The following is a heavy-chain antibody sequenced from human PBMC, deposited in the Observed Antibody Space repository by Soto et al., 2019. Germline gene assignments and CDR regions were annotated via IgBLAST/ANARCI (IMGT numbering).Heavy chain of an antibody. CDR1: GDSVSSNSAT. D-gene: IGHD3-10*01. CDR2: TYYRSKWFS. J-gene: IGHJ4*02. V-gene: IGHV6-1*01. CDR3: ARETLQGAVTYY. Sequence: SQTLSLTCAISGDSVSSNSATWNWIRQSPSRGLEWLGRTYYRSKWFSEYALSVKSRITINPDTSKNQFSLQLNSVTPEDTAVYYCARETLQGAVTYYWGQGTLVTVSS.